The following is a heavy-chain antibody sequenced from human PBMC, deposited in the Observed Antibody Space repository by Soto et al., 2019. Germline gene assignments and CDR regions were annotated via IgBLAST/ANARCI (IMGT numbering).Heavy chain of an antibody. CDR3: ARDTSSTSLRAEYFQF. CDR2: IYSSGNT. Sequence: SETLSLTCTVSGGSISSYYWSWIRQPPGKELEWIGYIYYSGYIYSSGNTNYNPSLKSRVTISVDTSKNQFSLRLTSVTAADTAVYYCARDTSSTSLRAEYFQFWGQGTQVTVFS. V-gene: IGHV4-4*08. D-gene: IGHD6-13*01. CDR1: GGSISSYY. J-gene: IGHJ1*01.